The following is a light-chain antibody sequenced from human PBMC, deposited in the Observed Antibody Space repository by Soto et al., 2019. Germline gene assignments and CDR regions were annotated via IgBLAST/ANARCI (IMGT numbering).Light chain of an antibody. Sequence: QSALTQPASVSGSPGQSITISCTGASSDVGGYNYVSWYQQYPGKAPKLIIYEVSNRPSGVSNRFSGSKSGNTASLRISGLQAEDEADYYCSSYTTSGHGVVFGGGTQLTVL. CDR2: EVS. J-gene: IGLJ2*01. CDR1: SSDVGGYNY. CDR3: SSYTTSGHGVV. V-gene: IGLV2-14*01.